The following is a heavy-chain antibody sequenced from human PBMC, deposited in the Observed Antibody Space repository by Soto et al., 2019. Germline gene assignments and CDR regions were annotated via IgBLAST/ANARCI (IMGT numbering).Heavy chain of an antibody. CDR2: ISYDGSNK. CDR1: GFTFSSYG. D-gene: IGHD6-13*01. CDR3: AKDRSSSWSFVY. V-gene: IGHV3-30*18. Sequence: QVQLVESGGGVVQPGRSLRLSCAASGFTFSSYGMHWVRQAPGKGLEWVAVISYDGSNKYYADSVKGRFTISRDSSKNTLYLQMNSLRAEDTAVYYCAKDRSSSWSFVYWGQGTLVTVSS. J-gene: IGHJ4*02.